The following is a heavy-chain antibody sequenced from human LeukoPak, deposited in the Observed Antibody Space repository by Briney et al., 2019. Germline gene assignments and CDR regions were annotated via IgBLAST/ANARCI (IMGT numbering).Heavy chain of an antibody. CDR2: ISYDGSHK. V-gene: IGHV3-30*03. CDR3: ARAESGYYDSCISD. Sequence: GGSLRLSCAASGFIFSSYSMNWVRQAPGKGLEWVAVISYDGSHKYYADSVKGRFTISRDNSQNTLYLQMNSLRAEDTAVYYCARAESGYYDSCISDWGQGALVTVSS. J-gene: IGHJ4*02. CDR1: GFIFSSYS. D-gene: IGHD3-22*01.